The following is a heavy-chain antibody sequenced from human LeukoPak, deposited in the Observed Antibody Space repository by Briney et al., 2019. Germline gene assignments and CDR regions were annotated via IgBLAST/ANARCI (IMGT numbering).Heavy chain of an antibody. CDR1: GFTVSSNY. CDR3: VGQTHKDY. V-gene: IGHV3-53*01. Sequence: PGGSLRLSCAASGFTVSSNYMSWVRQAPGKGLEWVSVLYSGGGAYYTDSVRGRFTITRDSSKNTLYLQMNSLRADDTAVYYCVGQTHKDYWGQGTLVIVSS. J-gene: IGHJ4*02. CDR2: LYSGGGA.